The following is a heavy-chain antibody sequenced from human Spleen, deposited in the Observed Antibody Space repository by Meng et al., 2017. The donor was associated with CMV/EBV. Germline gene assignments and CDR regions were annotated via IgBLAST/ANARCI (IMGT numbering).Heavy chain of an antibody. CDR1: GGSISSSSYY. D-gene: IGHD6-6*01. CDR2: IYYSGST. V-gene: IGHV4-39*01. CDR3: APIGGHEYRPFDY. J-gene: IGHJ4*02. Sequence: GSLRLSCTVSGGSISSSSYYWGWIRQPPGKGLEWIGSIYYSGSTYYNPSLKSRVTISVDTSKNQFSLKLSSVTAADTAVYYCAPIGGHEYRPFDYWGQGTLVTVSS.